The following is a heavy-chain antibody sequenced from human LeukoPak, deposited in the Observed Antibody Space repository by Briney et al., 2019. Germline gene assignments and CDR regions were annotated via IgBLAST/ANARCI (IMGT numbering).Heavy chain of an antibody. J-gene: IGHJ5*02. CDR2: INPIFGTP. CDR1: GGTFSSYA. Sequence: SVKVSCKASGGTFSSYAINWVRQAPGQGLEWMGGINPIFGTPNYAQKFQGRVTIIANESTNTAYMELSSLRSEDTAVYYCARSKGDQWLVEEAWFDPWGQGTLVTVSS. V-gene: IGHV1-69*13. D-gene: IGHD6-19*01. CDR3: ARSKGDQWLVEEAWFDP.